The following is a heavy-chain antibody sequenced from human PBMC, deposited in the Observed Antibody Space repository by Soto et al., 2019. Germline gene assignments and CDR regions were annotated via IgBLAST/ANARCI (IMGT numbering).Heavy chain of an antibody. Sequence: QVHLVQSGAEVKKPGASVKVSCKASGYTFTSYAMHWVRQAPGQRLEWMGWINAGNGNTKYSQKFQRRVTITRDTSASTAYMELSSLRSEDTAVYYCAINYYGSGSYSDYYYYYYMDVWGKGTTVTVSS. D-gene: IGHD3-10*01. CDR2: INAGNGNT. V-gene: IGHV1-3*01. CDR1: GYTFTSYA. CDR3: AINYYGSGSYSDYYYYYYMDV. J-gene: IGHJ6*03.